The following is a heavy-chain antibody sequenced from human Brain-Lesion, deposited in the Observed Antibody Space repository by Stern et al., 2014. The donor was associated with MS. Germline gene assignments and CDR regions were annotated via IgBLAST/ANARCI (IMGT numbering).Heavy chain of an antibody. V-gene: IGHV3-74*02. CDR1: GFTLTNYW. CDR2: VNNEGRRT. D-gene: IGHD3-10*01. J-gene: IGHJ5*01. Sequence: EVQLVQSGGGLVQPGGSLSLSCAASGFTLTNYWMPWVRQAPGKGLVWVSRVNNEGRRTSYADSVKGRFTMSRDNAKNTLYLQMNSLRVEDTAIYYCARGERWFDSWGQGTLVTVSS. CDR3: ARGERWFDS.